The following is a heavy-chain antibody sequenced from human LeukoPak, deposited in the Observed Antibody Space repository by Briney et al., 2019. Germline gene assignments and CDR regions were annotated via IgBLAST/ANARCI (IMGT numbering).Heavy chain of an antibody. CDR3: ATDGRITMVRGASWLGAAFDI. D-gene: IGHD3-10*01. J-gene: IGHJ3*02. Sequence: ASVKVSCKASGGTFSSYAISWVRQAPGQGLEWMGGIIPIFGTANYAQKFQGRVTITADESTSTAYMELSSLRSEDTAVYYCATDGRITMVRGASWLGAAFDIWGQGTMVTVSS. CDR1: GGTFSSYA. CDR2: IIPIFGTA. V-gene: IGHV1-69*13.